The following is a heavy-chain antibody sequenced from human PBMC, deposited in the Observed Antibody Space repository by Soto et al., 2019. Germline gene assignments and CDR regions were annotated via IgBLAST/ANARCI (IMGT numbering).Heavy chain of an antibody. V-gene: IGHV1-69*02. Sequence: QVQLVQSGAEVKKPGSSVKVSCKASGGTFSSYTISWVRQAPGQGLEWMGRIIPILGIANYAQKFQGRVTITADKSTSTAYRELSSLRSEDTAVYYCANSFWSGYSIKGEFDYWGQGTLVTVSS. CDR3: ANSFWSGYSIKGEFDY. CDR1: GGTFSSYT. CDR2: IIPILGIA. D-gene: IGHD3-3*01. J-gene: IGHJ4*02.